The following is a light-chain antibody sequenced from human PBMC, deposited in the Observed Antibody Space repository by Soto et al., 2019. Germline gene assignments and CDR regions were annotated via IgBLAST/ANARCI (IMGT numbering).Light chain of an antibody. V-gene: IGLV2-14*01. CDR3: RSYTSSSAVV. CDR1: SSDVGGYNY. J-gene: IGLJ2*01. CDR2: EVS. Sequence: QSALTQPASVSGSPGQSITISCTGTSSDVGGYNYVSWYQQHPGKAPKLMIYEVSNRPSGVSKRFSGSKSGNTASLTIAGLDAEDEGYYSCRSYTSSSAVVFGAGTKLTVL.